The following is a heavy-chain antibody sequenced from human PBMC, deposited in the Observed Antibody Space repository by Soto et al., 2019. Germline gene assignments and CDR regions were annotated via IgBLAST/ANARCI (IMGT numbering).Heavy chain of an antibody. D-gene: IGHD3-9*01. V-gene: IGHV3-23*01. CDR3: AKRDILTGYSYY. J-gene: IGHJ4*02. CDR1: GFTFSSYA. CDR2: ISGSDGST. Sequence: EVQLLESGGGLVQPGGSLRLSCAASGFTFSSYAMSWVRQAPGKGLEWVSAISGSDGSTYYADSVKGRFTISRDNSKNTLYLQMNSLRAEDTAVYYCAKRDILTGYSYYWGQGTLVTVSS.